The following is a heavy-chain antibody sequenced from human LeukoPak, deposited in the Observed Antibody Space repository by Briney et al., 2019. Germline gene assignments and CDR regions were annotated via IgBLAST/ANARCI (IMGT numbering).Heavy chain of an antibody. D-gene: IGHD2-2*01. Sequence: GASVKVSCKASGYTFTSYGISWVRQAPGQGLEWMGWISAYNGNTNYAQKLQGRVTMTTDTSTSTAYMELRGLRSDDTAVYYCARWSCSSTSCYDGYYYGMDVWGQGTTVTVSS. CDR1: GYTFTSYG. CDR2: ISAYNGNT. J-gene: IGHJ6*02. V-gene: IGHV1-18*01. CDR3: ARWSCSSTSCYDGYYYGMDV.